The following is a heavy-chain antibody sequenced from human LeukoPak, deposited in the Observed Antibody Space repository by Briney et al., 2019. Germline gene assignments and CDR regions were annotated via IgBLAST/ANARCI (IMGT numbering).Heavy chain of an antibody. CDR1: GYTFTNYY. CDR2: INPSGGST. CDR3: ARDAIENYDFWSGSYYYFDY. J-gene: IGHJ4*02. V-gene: IGHV1-46*01. Sequence: ASVKVSCKSSGYTFTNYYIHWVRQAPGQGLEWMGIINPSGGSTSYARSFQGRVTMTRDTSTSTVYMELSSLRSEDMAVYYCARDAIENYDFWSGSYYYFDYWGQGTLVTVSS. D-gene: IGHD3-3*01.